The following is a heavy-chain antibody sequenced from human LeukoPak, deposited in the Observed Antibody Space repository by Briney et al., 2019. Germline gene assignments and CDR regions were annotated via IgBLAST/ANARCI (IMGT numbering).Heavy chain of an antibody. D-gene: IGHD3-22*01. Sequence: GGSLRLSCAVSGFTFSNYSMNWVRQTPGKGLEWIAYIIDSGKTVYYADSVKGRFTISRDNAKNSLYLQMNSLRAEDTALYYCAKGHGDSDGYYYYDHWGQGTLVTVSS. J-gene: IGHJ4*02. CDR2: IIDSGKTV. CDR1: GFTFSNYS. V-gene: IGHV3-48*01. CDR3: AKGHGDSDGYYYYDH.